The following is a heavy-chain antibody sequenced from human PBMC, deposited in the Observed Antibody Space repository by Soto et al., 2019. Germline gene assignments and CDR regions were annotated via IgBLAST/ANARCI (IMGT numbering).Heavy chain of an antibody. J-gene: IGHJ4*02. Sequence: QVQLVESGGGVVQPGKSLRLSCAASGFIFSNYDMHWVRQAPGKGLEWVALISFDGKNRNYADSVKGRFTIYRDNPKNTLYLEMNSLRPEDTAFYYCAKRGGVVGGSEHPFFEYWGQGTLVTVSS. CDR1: GFIFSNYD. CDR3: AKRGGVVGGSEHPFFEY. CDR2: ISFDGKNR. V-gene: IGHV3-30*18. D-gene: IGHD2-15*01.